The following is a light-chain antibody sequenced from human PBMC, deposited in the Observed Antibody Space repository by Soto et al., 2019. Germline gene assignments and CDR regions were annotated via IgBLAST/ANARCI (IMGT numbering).Light chain of an antibody. CDR1: QSISSY. V-gene: IGKV1-39*01. CDR2: AAS. CDR3: QQANSFPIT. J-gene: IGKJ5*01. Sequence: DIQMTQSPSSLSASVGDRVTITCRASQSISSYLNWYQQKQGKAPKVLIYAASSLQSGVPSRFSGSGSGTDLTITISSLQPEDCETYYCQQANSFPITFGQGTRLEIK.